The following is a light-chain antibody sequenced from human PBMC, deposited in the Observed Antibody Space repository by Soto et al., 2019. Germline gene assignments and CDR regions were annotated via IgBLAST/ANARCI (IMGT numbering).Light chain of an antibody. CDR3: QQYDDYPLT. J-gene: IGKJ4*01. CDR1: QSIDTW. V-gene: IGKV1-5*01. Sequence: DIQMTQSPSTLSAPVGDRVTITCRASQSIDTWLAWYQQKPKRVPKLLIYDASSLESGVPLRFSGSGSGTEFTLTISSLQADDFATYFCQQYDDYPLTFGGGTKVDIK. CDR2: DAS.